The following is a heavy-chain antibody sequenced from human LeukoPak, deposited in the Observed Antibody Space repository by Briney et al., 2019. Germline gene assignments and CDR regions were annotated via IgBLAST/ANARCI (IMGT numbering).Heavy chain of an antibody. CDR3: ARDRIAVAGMGALQH. Sequence: GGSLRLSCAASRFTFSTYAMHWVRQAPGKGLEWVAGISNDGTNEDHADSVKGRSTISRDNSKNTLYLQMNSLRAEDTAIYYCARDRIAVAGMGALQHWGQGTLVTVSS. V-gene: IGHV3-30-3*01. CDR2: ISNDGTNE. D-gene: IGHD6-19*01. CDR1: RFTFSTYA. J-gene: IGHJ1*01.